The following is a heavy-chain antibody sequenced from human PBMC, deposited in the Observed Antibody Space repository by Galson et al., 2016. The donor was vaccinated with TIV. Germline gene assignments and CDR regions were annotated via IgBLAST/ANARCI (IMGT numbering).Heavy chain of an antibody. CDR3: AKVPSSGFSYYYGIDG. CDR1: GFTFSSYA. Sequence: SLRLSCAASGFTFSSYALTWVRQAPGKGLEWVAAITGGGGSSYYADAVKGRFTISRDNSKKMLYLQLNSLRAEDTAVYYCAKVPSSGFSYYYGIDGWGQGTTVTVA. J-gene: IGHJ6*02. D-gene: IGHD6-19*01. CDR2: ITGGGGSS. V-gene: IGHV3-23*01.